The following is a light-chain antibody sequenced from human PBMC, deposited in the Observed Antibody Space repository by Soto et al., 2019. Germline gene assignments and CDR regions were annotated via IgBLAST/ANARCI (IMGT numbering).Light chain of an antibody. J-gene: IGLJ3*02. CDR3: QTWDSGTLVV. CDR2: LKDDSSH. Sequence: QAVLTQSPSASASLGASVKLTCTLSSGHSTYAIAWHQQQPEKGPRYLMRLKDDSSHNKGDGVPDRFSGSSSGAERYLTISSLQSEDEADYYCQTWDSGTLVVFGAGTKLTVL. CDR1: SGHSTYA. V-gene: IGLV4-69*01.